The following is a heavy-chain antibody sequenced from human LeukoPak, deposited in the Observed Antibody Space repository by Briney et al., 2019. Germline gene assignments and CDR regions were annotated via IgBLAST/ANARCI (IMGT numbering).Heavy chain of an antibody. Sequence: PSETLSLTCTVSGGSISSGGYYWSWIRQHPGKGLEWIGYIYYSGSTYYNPSLKSRVTISVDTFKNQFSLKLSSVTAADTAVYYCARDSAYYYDSSGYYDSWFDPWGQGTLVTVSS. CDR1: GGSISSGGYY. CDR3: ARDSAYYYDSSGYYDSWFDP. J-gene: IGHJ5*02. V-gene: IGHV4-31*03. D-gene: IGHD3-22*01. CDR2: IYYSGST.